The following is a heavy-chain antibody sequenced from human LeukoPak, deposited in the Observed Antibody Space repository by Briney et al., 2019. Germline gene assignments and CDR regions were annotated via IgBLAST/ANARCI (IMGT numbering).Heavy chain of an antibody. CDR3: ARDFRGSVDAFDI. V-gene: IGHV4-59*01. J-gene: IGHJ3*02. CDR2: IYYSGRT. Sequence: SETLSLTCTVSGGSISDYYWNWMRQPPGKGLEWIGYIYYSGRTNYNPSLKSRVSISVDTSKNQFSLKLSSVTAADTAVYYCARDFRGSVDAFDIWGQGAMVAVSS. CDR1: GGSISDYY.